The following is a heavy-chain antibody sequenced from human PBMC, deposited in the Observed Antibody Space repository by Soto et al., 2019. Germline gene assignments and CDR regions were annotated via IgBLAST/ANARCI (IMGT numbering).Heavy chain of an antibody. CDR1: GYTFTIYY. Sequence: GASVKVSCKASGYTFTIYYMHCVLQSPGQWLEWMGIINPSGGSTSYAQKFQGRVTMTRDTSTSTVYMELSSLRSEDTAVYYCARSGGGGMAAFDPWGQGTLVTVSS. D-gene: IGHD2-15*01. CDR2: INPSGGST. J-gene: IGHJ5*02. CDR3: ARSGGGGMAAFDP. V-gene: IGHV1-46*01.